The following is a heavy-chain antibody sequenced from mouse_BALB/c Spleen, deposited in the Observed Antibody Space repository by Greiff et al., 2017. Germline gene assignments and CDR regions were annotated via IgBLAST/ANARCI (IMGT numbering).Heavy chain of an antibody. Sequence: EVQLQESGGGLVKPGGSLKLSCAASGFTFSSYAMSWVRQSPEKRLEWVAEISSGGSYTYYPDTVTGRFTISRDNAKNTLYLEMSSLRSEDTAMYYCARGGTTVVPYFDYWGQGTTLTVSS. CDR2: ISSGGSYT. J-gene: IGHJ2*01. D-gene: IGHD1-1*01. CDR1: GFTFSSYA. V-gene: IGHV5-9-4*01. CDR3: ARGGTTVVPYFDY.